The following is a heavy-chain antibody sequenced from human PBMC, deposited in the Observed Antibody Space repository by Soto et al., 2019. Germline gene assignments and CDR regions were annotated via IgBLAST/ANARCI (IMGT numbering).Heavy chain of an antibody. V-gene: IGHV1-46*01. CDR2: INPSGGST. D-gene: IGHD3-22*01. CDR1: GYTFTSYY. Sequence: QVQLVQSGAEVKKPGASVKVSCKASGYTFTSYYMHWVRQAPGQGLEWMGIINPSGGSTSYAQKFQGRVTMTRDTSTSTVYMELSSLRSEDTAVYYCARGSYYDSSGLASFDYWGQGTLVTVPS. J-gene: IGHJ4*02. CDR3: ARGSYYDSSGLASFDY.